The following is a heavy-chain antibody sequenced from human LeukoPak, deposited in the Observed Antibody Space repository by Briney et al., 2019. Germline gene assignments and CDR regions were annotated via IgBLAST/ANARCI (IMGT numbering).Heavy chain of an antibody. J-gene: IGHJ6*02. CDR1: GGSIRSSYYY. CDR3: ARARVVYGGNFVGLYYGMDV. D-gene: IGHD4-23*01. Sequence: SETLSLTCTVSGGSIRSSYYYWGWIRQPPGKGLEWIGSIYDSGSTYYNPSLKSRVTISVDTSKNQFSLKLSSVTAADTAVYYCARARVVYGGNFVGLYYGMDVWGQGTTVTVSS. CDR2: IYDSGST. V-gene: IGHV4-39*07.